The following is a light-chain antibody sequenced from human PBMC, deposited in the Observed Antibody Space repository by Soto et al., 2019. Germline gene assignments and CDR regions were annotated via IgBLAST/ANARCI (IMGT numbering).Light chain of an antibody. CDR3: QQRSNWRGT. CDR2: NAS. CDR1: QSVGGY. Sequence: EIVLTQSPATLSLSPGERATLSCRASQSVGGYLAWYQQKPGQAPRLLIYNASTRPTGIPARFSGIGSGTDFTLTISSLEPEDFAVYYCQQRSNWRGTFGGGTKVEIK. J-gene: IGKJ4*01. V-gene: IGKV3-11*01.